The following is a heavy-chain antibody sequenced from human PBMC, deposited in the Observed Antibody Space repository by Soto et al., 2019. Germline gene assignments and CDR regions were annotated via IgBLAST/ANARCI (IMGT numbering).Heavy chain of an antibody. CDR1: GFTFSSYA. D-gene: IGHD7-27*01. J-gene: IGHJ6*02. CDR2: TSYDGSNK. V-gene: IGHV3-30*03. Sequence: PGGSLRLSCAASGFTFSSYAMHWVRQAPGKGLEWVAVTSYDGSNKYYGDSVKGRFTISRDNSKNTLYLQMNSLRAEDTAVYYCATERGGGKWGRNYYYYGMDVWGQGTTVTVSS. CDR3: ATERGGGKWGRNYYYYGMDV.